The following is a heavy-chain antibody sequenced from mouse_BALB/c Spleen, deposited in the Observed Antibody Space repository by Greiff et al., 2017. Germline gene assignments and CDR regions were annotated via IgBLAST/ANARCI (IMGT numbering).Heavy chain of an antibody. J-gene: IGHJ3*01. Sequence: VQLQQSGAELVKPGASVKLSCTASGFNIKDTYMHWVKQRPEQGLEWIGRIDPANGNTKYDPKFQGKATITADTSSNTAYLQLSSLTSEDTSVYYCARWAYDYDGADWGQGTLVTVSA. CDR1: GFNIKDTY. CDR3: ARWAYDYDGAD. CDR2: IDPANGNT. V-gene: IGHV14-3*02. D-gene: IGHD2-4*01.